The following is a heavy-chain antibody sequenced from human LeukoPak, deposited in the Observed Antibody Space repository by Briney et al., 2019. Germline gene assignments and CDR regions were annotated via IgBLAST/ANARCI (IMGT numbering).Heavy chain of an antibody. CDR3: ARDRDYDILTQWKSGYYGMDV. J-gene: IGHJ6*02. CDR1: GYTFTGYY. D-gene: IGHD3-9*01. CDR2: INPNSGGT. Sequence: ASVKVSCKASGYTFTGYYMHWVRQAPGQGLEWMGWINPNSGGTNYAQKFQGRVTMTRDMSISTAYMELSRLRSDDTAVYYCARDRDYDILTQWKSGYYGMDVWGQGTTVTVSS. V-gene: IGHV1-2*02.